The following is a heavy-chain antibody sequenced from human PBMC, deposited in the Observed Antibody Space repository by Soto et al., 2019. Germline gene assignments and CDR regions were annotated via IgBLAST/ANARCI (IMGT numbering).Heavy chain of an antibody. J-gene: IGHJ6*02. CDR3: AVSVPLDYGGNEPSSSYYGMDV. V-gene: IGHV1-69*13. D-gene: IGHD4-17*01. CDR2: IIPIFGTA. CDR1: GGTFSSYA. Sequence: SVKVSCKASGGTFSSYAISWVRQAPGQGLEWMGGIIPIFGTANYAQKFQGGVTITADESTSTAYMELSILRSEDTAVYYCAVSVPLDYGGNEPSSSYYGMDVWGQGTTVTVSS.